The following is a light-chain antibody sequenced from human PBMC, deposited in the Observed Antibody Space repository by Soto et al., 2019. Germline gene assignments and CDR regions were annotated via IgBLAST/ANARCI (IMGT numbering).Light chain of an antibody. V-gene: IGKV3-11*01. CDR1: QSVSSY. Sequence: EIVLTQSPATLSLSPGERATLSCRASQSVSSYLAWYQYKPGQAPRLLIYDASNRATGIPVRFSGSGSGTDFTLTISSLEPEDFAVYYCQQRSNWPPTWTFGQGTKVEIK. CDR3: QQRSNWPPTWT. J-gene: IGKJ1*01. CDR2: DAS.